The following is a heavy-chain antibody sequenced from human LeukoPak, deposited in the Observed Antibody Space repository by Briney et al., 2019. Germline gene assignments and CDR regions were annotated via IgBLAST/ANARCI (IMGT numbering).Heavy chain of an antibody. CDR2: IYYSGST. J-gene: IGHJ5*02. CDR1: GGSISSYY. Sequence: PSETLFLTCTVSGGSISSYYWSWIRQPPGKGLEWIGYIYYSGSTNYNPSLKSRVTISVDTSKNQFSLKLSSVTAADTAVYYCARHPDYCGGDCRRNWFDPWGQETLVTVSS. CDR3: ARHPDYCGGDCRRNWFDP. V-gene: IGHV4-59*08. D-gene: IGHD2-21*02.